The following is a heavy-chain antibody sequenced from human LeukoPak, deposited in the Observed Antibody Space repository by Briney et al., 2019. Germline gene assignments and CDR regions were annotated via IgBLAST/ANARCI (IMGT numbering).Heavy chain of an antibody. V-gene: IGHV4-59*01. CDR3: SGGQATFSLFGKVIINWFAP. J-gene: IGHJ5*02. CDR2: KHHTGST. D-gene: IGHD3-3*01. CDR1: SGSISNSY. Sequence: SETLSLTCTVSSGSISNSYWNWIRQSPGKGLEWIGYKHHTGSTDSNPSLKSRVTMSPDTSKNQFSLRLSSVTAADPGVYYCSGGQATFSLFGKVIINWFAPWGEGTQVAVSS.